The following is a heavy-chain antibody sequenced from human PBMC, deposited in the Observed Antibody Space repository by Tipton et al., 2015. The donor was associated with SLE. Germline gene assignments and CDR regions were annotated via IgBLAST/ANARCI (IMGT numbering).Heavy chain of an antibody. CDR2: IKQDGSEK. D-gene: IGHD3-16*02. CDR3: ANAYVWGSYRLGVYFDY. J-gene: IGHJ4*02. Sequence: GSLRLSCAASGFTFSSYWMSWVRQAPGKGLEWVANIKQDGSEKYYVDSVKGRFTISRDNAKNSLYLQMNSLRAEDTAVYYCANAYVWGSYRLGVYFDYWGQGTLVTVSS. CDR1: GFTFSSYW. V-gene: IGHV3-7*03.